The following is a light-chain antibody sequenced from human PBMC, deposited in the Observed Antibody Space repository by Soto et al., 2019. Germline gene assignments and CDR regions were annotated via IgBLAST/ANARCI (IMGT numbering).Light chain of an antibody. CDR1: SNNVGGYNY. Sequence: QSALTQPRSVSGSPGQSVTISCTGASNNVGGYNYVSWYQHHPGKVPQLIIYDVTKRPSGVPDRFSGSKSGNTASLTISGLQVDDEADYYCCSYAGTYTWIFGGGTKLTVL. J-gene: IGLJ2*01. V-gene: IGLV2-11*01. CDR3: CSYAGTYTWI. CDR2: DVT.